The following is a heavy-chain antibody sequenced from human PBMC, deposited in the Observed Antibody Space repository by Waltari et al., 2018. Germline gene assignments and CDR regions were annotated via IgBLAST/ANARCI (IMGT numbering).Heavy chain of an antibody. CDR1: GFNFNEYG. Sequence: VQSGGGVVQPGKSLRLSCVGSGFNFNEYGMHWVRQAPGKGLGWVAVIWSDGSKVHYADSGQGRFVISRDNSKKTLYLQMNSLRGEDTGLYYCTRVFPGIGIIGNFDQWGQGTQVTVSS. CDR2: IWSDGSKV. CDR3: TRVFPGIGIIGNFDQ. V-gene: IGHV3-33*01. J-gene: IGHJ4*02.